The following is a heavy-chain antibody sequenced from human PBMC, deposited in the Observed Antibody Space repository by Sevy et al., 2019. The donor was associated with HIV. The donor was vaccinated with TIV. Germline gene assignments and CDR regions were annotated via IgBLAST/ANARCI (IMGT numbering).Heavy chain of an antibody. Sequence: GGSLRLSCAASGFTFSSYAMSWVRQAPGKGLEWVSAISGSGGSTYYADSVKGRFTISRDNSKNTLYLQMNSLGAEDTAVYYCAKDAVYSYGLYYFDYWGQGTLVTDSS. D-gene: IGHD5-18*01. J-gene: IGHJ4*02. V-gene: IGHV3-23*01. CDR2: ISGSGGST. CDR1: GFTFSSYA. CDR3: AKDAVYSYGLYYFDY.